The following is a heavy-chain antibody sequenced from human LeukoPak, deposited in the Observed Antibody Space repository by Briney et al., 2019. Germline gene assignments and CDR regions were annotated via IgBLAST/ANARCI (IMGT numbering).Heavy chain of an antibody. V-gene: IGHV4-4*07. CDR1: GGSISSYY. D-gene: IGHD6-6*01. CDR3: AREELVHYYYYMDV. CDR2: IYTSGST. J-gene: IGHJ6*03. Sequence: SETLSLTCTVSGGSISSYYWSWIRQPAGKGLEWNGRIYTSGSTNYNPSLKSRVTMSVDTSKNQFSLKLSSVTAADTAVYYCAREELVHYYYYMDVWGKGTTVTVSS.